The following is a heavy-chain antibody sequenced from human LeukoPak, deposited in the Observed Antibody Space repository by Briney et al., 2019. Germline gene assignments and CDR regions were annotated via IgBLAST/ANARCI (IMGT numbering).Heavy chain of an antibody. D-gene: IGHD2-2*01. Sequence: QPGGSLVLSCAASGFTFSSYSMNWVRAAPGKGLEWISYIGISSGNTKYADSVKGRFTISGDKAKNSVYLQMNSLRVEDTAVYYCARDTKYAFDNWGQGTLVTVSS. J-gene: IGHJ4*02. CDR3: ARDTKYAFDN. CDR1: GFTFSSYS. CDR2: IGISSGNT. V-gene: IGHV3-48*01.